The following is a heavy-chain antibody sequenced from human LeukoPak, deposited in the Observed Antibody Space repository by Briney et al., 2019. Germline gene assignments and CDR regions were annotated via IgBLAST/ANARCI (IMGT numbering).Heavy chain of an antibody. Sequence: PSETLSLTCTVSGGSISSSSYYWGWIRQPPGKGLEWIGSIYYSGSTYYNPSLKSRVTISVDTSKNQFSLKLSSVTAADTAVYYCATIGSKQLARFDYWGQGTLVTVSS. CDR3: ATIGSKQLARFDY. V-gene: IGHV4-39*07. CDR1: GGSISSSSYY. J-gene: IGHJ4*02. CDR2: IYYSGST. D-gene: IGHD6-6*01.